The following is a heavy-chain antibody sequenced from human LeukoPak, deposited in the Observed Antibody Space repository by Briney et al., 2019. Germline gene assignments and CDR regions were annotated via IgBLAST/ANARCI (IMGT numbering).Heavy chain of an antibody. Sequence: ASVKVSCKASGYTFTSYGISWVRQAPGQGLEWMGWISAYNGNTNYAQKLQGRVTMTTDTSTSTAYMELRSLRSDDTAVYYCARDEGYCSGGSCYSDSNWFDPWGQGTLVTVSP. J-gene: IGHJ5*02. V-gene: IGHV1-18*01. CDR2: ISAYNGNT. CDR3: ARDEGYCSGGSCYSDSNWFDP. D-gene: IGHD2-15*01. CDR1: GYTFTSYG.